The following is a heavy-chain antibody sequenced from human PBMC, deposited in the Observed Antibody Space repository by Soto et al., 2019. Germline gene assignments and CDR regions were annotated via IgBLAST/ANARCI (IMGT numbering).Heavy chain of an antibody. D-gene: IGHD3-9*01. V-gene: IGHV1-2*04. CDR1: GYTFTGYY. CDR3: VTSLVIITVDGETADYFDY. J-gene: IGHJ4*02. Sequence: QVQLVQSGAEVKKPGASVKVSCKASGYTFTGYYIHWVRQAPGQGLEWMGWINPNSGGTKYAQKLEGCATMTRDTSISTAYIELSRLRSDDTAVYYCVTSLVIITVDGETADYFDYWGQGTLVTVSS. CDR2: INPNSGGT.